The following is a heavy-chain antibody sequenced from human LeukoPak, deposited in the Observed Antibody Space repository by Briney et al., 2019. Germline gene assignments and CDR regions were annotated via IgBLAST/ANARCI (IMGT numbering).Heavy chain of an antibody. D-gene: IGHD2-2*02. J-gene: IGHJ6*03. CDR3: ARDIPRRRGYYYYMDV. CDR1: GGSISSSSYY. Sequence: SETLSLTCTVSGGSISSSSYYWGWIRQPPGKGLEWIGYIYYSGSTNYNPSLKSRVTISVDTSKNQFSLKLSSVTAADTAVHYCARDIPRRRGYYYYMDVWGKGTTVTISS. CDR2: IYYSGST. V-gene: IGHV4-61*01.